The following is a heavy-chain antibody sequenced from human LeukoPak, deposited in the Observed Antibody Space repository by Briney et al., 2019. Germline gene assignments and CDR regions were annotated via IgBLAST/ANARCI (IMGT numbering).Heavy chain of an antibody. J-gene: IGHJ4*02. CDR1: GGSVSSGSYY. CDR2: IYYSGST. Sequence: SETLSLTCTVSGGSVSSGSYYWSWIRQPPGKGLEWIGYIYYSGSTNYNPSLKSRVTISVDTSKNQFSLKLSSVTAADTAVYYCARGAVAMATIPRHLDFWGQGTLVTVSS. V-gene: IGHV4-61*01. D-gene: IGHD5-24*01. CDR3: ARGAVAMATIPRHLDF.